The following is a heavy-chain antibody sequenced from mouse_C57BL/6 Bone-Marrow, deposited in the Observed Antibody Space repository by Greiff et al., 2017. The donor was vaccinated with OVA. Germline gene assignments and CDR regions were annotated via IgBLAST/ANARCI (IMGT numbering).Heavy chain of an antibody. D-gene: IGHD1-1*01. Sequence: EVQLQQSGPELVKPGASVKISCKASGYSFTGYYMNWVKQSPEKSLEWIGEINPSTGGTTYNQKFKAKATLTVDKSSSTAYMQLKSLTSEDSAVYYCARSAYYYGSSPLYAMDYWGQGTSVTVSS. V-gene: IGHV1-42*01. CDR3: ARSAYYYGSSPLYAMDY. CDR2: INPSTGGT. J-gene: IGHJ4*01. CDR1: GYSFTGYY.